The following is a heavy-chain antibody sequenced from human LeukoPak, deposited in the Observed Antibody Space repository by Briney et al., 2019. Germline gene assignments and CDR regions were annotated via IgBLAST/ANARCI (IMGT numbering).Heavy chain of an antibody. D-gene: IGHD2-8*01. CDR1: GGSISNYY. J-gene: IGHJ4*02. V-gene: IGHV4-59*01. CDR2: IYYSGST. Sequence: SEILSLTCTVSGGSISNYYWSWIRQPPGKGLEWIGYIYYSGSTNYNPSLKSRVSISVDTSKNQFSLKLSSVTAADTAVYYCARGQIGYCTNGVCYPRGYFDYWGQGTLVTVSS. CDR3: ARGQIGYCTNGVCYPRGYFDY.